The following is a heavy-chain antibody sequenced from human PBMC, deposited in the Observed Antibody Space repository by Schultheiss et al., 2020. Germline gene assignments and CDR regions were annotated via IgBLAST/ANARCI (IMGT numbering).Heavy chain of an antibody. D-gene: IGHD6-13*01. CDR2: ISSSSSTI. CDR3: ARDQGGSSSWTSGWFDP. Sequence: GGSLRLSCAASGFTFSNYSMNWVRQAPGKGLEWVSYISSSSSTIYYAHSVKGRFTISRDNAKNSLHLQMNSLRDEDTAIYYCARDQGGSSSWTSGWFDPWGQGTLVTVSS. CDR1: GFTFSNYS. V-gene: IGHV3-48*02. J-gene: IGHJ5*02.